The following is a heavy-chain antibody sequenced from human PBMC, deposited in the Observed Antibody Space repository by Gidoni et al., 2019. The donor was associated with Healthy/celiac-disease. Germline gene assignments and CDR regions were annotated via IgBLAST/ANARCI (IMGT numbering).Heavy chain of an antibody. J-gene: IGHJ5*02. Sequence: EVQLVESGGGMVKPGGSLRIPGAAPGCTLSSYSMNWGRQAPGKGLEWVSSISRSSSYIYYADSVKGRFTISRDNAKNSLYLQMNSLRAEDTAVYYCARGSHVVVPAAIGFDPWGQGTLVTVSS. CDR2: ISRSSSYI. D-gene: IGHD2-2*01. CDR1: GCTLSSYS. V-gene: IGHV3-21*01. CDR3: ARGSHVVVPAAIGFDP.